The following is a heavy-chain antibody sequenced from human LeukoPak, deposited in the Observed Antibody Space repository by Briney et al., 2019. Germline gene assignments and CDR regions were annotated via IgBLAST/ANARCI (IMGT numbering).Heavy chain of an antibody. Sequence: GESLKISCKGSGYSFTNYWIGWVRQMPGKGLEWMGFIYPGDSDSRYSPSFQGQVTISVDKSTSSAYLQWSSLKAADTAMYYCARRDVNAMDVWGQGTTVIVSS. CDR1: GYSFTNYW. D-gene: IGHD2/OR15-2a*01. J-gene: IGHJ6*02. CDR2: IYPGDSDS. V-gene: IGHV5-51*01. CDR3: ARRDVNAMDV.